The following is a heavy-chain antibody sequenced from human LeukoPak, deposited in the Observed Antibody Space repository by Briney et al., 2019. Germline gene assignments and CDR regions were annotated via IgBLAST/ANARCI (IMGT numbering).Heavy chain of an antibody. CDR3: ARGPLLDY. CDR1: GGSFSGYY. V-gene: IGHV4-34*01. CDR2: INHSGST. Sequence: SETLSLTCAVYGGSFSGYYWSWIRQPPGKGLEWIGEINHSGSTNYNPSLKSRVTISVDTSKNQFSLKLSSVTAADTAVYCCARGPLLDYWGQGTLVTVSS. J-gene: IGHJ4*02.